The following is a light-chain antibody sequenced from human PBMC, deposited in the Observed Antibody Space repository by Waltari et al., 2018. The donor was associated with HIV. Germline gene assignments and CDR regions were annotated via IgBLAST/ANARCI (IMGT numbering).Light chain of an antibody. CDR1: SSEVGLYLY. CDR2: DVN. V-gene: IGLV2-14*03. CDR3: SSYSHSSYLV. Sequence: QSALTQPASVSGSPGTSLTISCPGASSEVGLYLYVSWYQLHPDKTPKLIIYDVNTRPSGFSNRVSGSKSGNTASLTISGLQPEDEADYFCSSYSHSSYLVFGGGTKLTVL. J-gene: IGLJ2*01.